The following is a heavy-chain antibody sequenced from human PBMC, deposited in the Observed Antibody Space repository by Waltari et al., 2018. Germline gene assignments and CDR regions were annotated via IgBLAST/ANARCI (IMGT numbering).Heavy chain of an antibody. Sequence: EVQLLESGGGLVQPGGSLRLSCAASGFTFSRYAMSWVRQSPGKGLEWVSAISGSGGSTYYADSVKGRFTISRDNSKNTLYLQMNSLRAEDTAVYYCARHADIVATPIDYWGQGTLVTVSS. J-gene: IGHJ4*02. V-gene: IGHV3-23*01. CDR3: ARHADIVATPIDY. CDR1: GFTFSRYA. D-gene: IGHD5-12*01. CDR2: ISGSGGST.